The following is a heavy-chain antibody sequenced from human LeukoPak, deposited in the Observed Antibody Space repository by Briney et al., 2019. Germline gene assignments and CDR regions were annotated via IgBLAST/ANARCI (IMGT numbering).Heavy chain of an antibody. J-gene: IGHJ5*02. CDR3: ARSLPFDCGGDCSSFWFDP. Sequence: SETLSLTCTVSGGSISSGGYYWSWIRQHPGKGLEWIGYIYYSGSTYYNPSLKSRVTISVDTSKNQFSLKLSSVTAADTAVYYCARSLPFDCGGDCSSFWFDPWGQGTLVTVSS. D-gene: IGHD2-21*02. CDR2: IYYSGST. CDR1: GGSISSGGYY. V-gene: IGHV4-31*03.